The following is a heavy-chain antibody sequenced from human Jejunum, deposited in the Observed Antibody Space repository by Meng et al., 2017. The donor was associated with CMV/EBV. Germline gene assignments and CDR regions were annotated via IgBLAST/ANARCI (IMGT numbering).Heavy chain of an antibody. CDR2: IKQDGSET. J-gene: IGHJ4*02. D-gene: IGHD4-17*01. CDR1: GLTFSVYS. CDR3: ARENDYGEANLDY. Sequence: SGLTFSVYSMSWVRQTPGKGLEWVANIKQDGSETDYLDSVKGRFTISRDNAKNSVYLRMKSLRAEDTAVYYCARENDYGEANLDYWGQGTLVTVSS. V-gene: IGHV3-7*01.